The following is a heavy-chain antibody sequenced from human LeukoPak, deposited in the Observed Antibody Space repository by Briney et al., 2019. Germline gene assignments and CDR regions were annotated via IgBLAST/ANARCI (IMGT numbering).Heavy chain of an antibody. CDR1: GYTFNIYY. Sequence: SVKVSCKASGYTFNIYYMHWLRQAPGQGLEWMGGIIPIFGTANYAQKFQGRVTITTDESTNTAYMELSSLRSEDTAVYYCAATGIGTQFDYWGQGTLVTVSS. D-gene: IGHD1-7*01. CDR2: IIPIFGTA. J-gene: IGHJ4*02. CDR3: AATGIGTQFDY. V-gene: IGHV1-69*05.